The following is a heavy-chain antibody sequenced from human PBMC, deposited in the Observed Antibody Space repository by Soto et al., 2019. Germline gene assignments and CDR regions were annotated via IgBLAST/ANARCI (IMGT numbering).Heavy chain of an antibody. J-gene: IGHJ4*02. Sequence: PGGSLRLSCAASGFTFSSYGMHWVRQAPGKGLEWVAVISYDGSNKYYADSVKGRFTISRDNSKNTLYLQMNSLRAEDTAVCYCAKLAAAGARGSFDYWGQGTLVTVSS. CDR1: GFTFSSYG. V-gene: IGHV3-30*18. CDR2: ISYDGSNK. D-gene: IGHD6-13*01. CDR3: AKLAAAGARGSFDY.